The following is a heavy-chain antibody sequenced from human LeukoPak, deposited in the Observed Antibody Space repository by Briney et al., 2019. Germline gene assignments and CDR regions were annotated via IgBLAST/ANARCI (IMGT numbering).Heavy chain of an antibody. CDR1: GGSINSYY. D-gene: IGHD6-13*01. Sequence: SETLSLTCTVSGGSINSYYWSWIRQPPGKGLEWIGYISYSGSTNYSPSLKSRVTISVDTSKNQFSLKLSSVTAADTAVYYCARSFHSSSWYFDYWGQGTLVTVSS. CDR2: ISYSGST. J-gene: IGHJ4*02. V-gene: IGHV4-59*08. CDR3: ARSFHSSSWYFDY.